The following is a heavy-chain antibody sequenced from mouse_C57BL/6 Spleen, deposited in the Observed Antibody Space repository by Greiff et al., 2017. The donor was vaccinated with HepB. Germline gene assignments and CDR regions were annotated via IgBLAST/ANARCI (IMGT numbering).Heavy chain of an antibody. Sequence: EVKLVESGGGLVKPGGSLKLSCAASGFTFSSYAMSWVRQTPEKRLEWVATISDGGSYTYYPDNVKGRFTISRDNAKNNLFLQMSHLKSEDTAMYYCARDRLGRRYFDVWGTGTTVTVSS. CDR1: GFTFSSYA. CDR3: ARDRLGRRYFDV. CDR2: ISDGGSYT. V-gene: IGHV5-4*01. J-gene: IGHJ1*03. D-gene: IGHD4-1*01.